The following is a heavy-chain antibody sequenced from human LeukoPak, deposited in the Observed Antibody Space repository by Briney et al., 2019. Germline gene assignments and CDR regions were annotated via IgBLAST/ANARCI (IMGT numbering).Heavy chain of an antibody. CDR3: ARDFDGPRASDY. Sequence: QPGDSLRLSCAASGFTFSYFWMHWFRQTPGKGLVWVSCINTDGSYSSYADSVKGRFTISRDNVRNTLYLQVNSLRAEDSAVYYCARDFDGPRASDYWGQGISVTVSS. CDR1: GFTFSYFW. V-gene: IGHV3-74*01. CDR2: INTDGSYS. J-gene: IGHJ4*02. D-gene: IGHD4-17*01.